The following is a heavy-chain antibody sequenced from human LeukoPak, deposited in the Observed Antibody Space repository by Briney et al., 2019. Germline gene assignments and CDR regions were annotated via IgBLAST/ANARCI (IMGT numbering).Heavy chain of an antibody. V-gene: IGHV4-39*02. J-gene: IGHJ4*02. Sequence: PSETLSLTCTVSGGSISSSSYYWGWIRQPPGKGLEWIGSIYYSGSTYYNPSLKSRVTISVDTSKNQFSLQLNSVTPEDTAVYFCAREGYNYAQFDYWGQGTLVTVSS. CDR2: IYYSGST. CDR1: GGSISSSSYY. CDR3: AREGYNYAQFDY. D-gene: IGHD5-18*01.